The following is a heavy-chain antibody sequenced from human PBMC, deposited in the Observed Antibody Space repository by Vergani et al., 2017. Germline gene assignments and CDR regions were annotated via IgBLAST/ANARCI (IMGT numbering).Heavy chain of an antibody. V-gene: IGHV4-30-4*08. CDR3: ARDRSDYYDSSGYFRGWYFDL. D-gene: IGHD3-22*01. CDR1: GGSISSGDYY. J-gene: IGHJ2*01. CDR2: IYYSGST. Sequence: QVQLQESGPGLVKPSQTLSLTCTVSGGSISSGDYYWSWIRQPPGKGLEWIGYIYYSGSTYYNPSLKSRVTISVDTSKNQFSLKLSSVTAADTAVYYCARDRSDYYDSSGYFRGWYFDLWGRGTLVTLSS.